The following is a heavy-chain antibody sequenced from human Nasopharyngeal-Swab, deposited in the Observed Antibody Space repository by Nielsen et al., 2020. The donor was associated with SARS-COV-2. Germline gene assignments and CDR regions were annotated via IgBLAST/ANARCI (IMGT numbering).Heavy chain of an antibody. CDR1: GGSISSYY. D-gene: IGHD3-9*01. V-gene: IGHV4-59*01. CDR3: ARGLTGYRAECFQH. CDR2: IYYSGST. Sequence: SETLSLTCTVSGGSISSYYWSWIRQPPGKGLEWIGYIYYSGSTNYNPSLKSRVTISVDTSKNQFSLKLSSVTAADTAVYYCARGLTGYRAECFQHWGQGTLVTVSS. J-gene: IGHJ1*01.